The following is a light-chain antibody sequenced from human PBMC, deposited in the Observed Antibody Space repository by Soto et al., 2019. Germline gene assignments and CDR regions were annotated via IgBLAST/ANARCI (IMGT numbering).Light chain of an antibody. J-gene: IGLJ1*01. CDR1: SSDVGTYNL. CDR3: CSYAGSSAFYV. CDR2: EVS. V-gene: IGLV2-23*02. Sequence: QSALTQPASVSASPGQSITISCTGFSSDVGTYNLVSWYQQHPGKAPKLMIYEVSKRPSGISNRFSGSKSGNTASLTISGLQAEDEADYYCCSYAGSSAFYVFGSGTKVTVL.